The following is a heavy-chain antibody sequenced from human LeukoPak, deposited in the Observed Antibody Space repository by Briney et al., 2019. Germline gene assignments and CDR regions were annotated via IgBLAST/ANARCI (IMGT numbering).Heavy chain of an antibody. CDR2: IYTSGST. CDR1: GGSISSYY. Sequence: SETLSLTCTVSGGSISSYYWSWIRQPPGKGLEWIGYIYTSGSTNYNPSLKSRVTISVDTSKNQFSLKLSSVTAADTAVYYCARRNGDILTGYYSLDYWGQGTLVTVSS. J-gene: IGHJ4*02. D-gene: IGHD3-9*01. V-gene: IGHV4-4*09. CDR3: ARRNGDILTGYYSLDY.